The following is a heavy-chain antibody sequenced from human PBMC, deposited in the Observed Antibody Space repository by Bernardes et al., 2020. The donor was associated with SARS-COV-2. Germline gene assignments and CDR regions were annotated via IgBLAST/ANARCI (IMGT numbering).Heavy chain of an antibody. J-gene: IGHJ6*02. CDR3: ARGLPLYYYYGMDV. Sequence: SETLSLTCTVSGGSISSGSYYWSWIRQPAGKGLEWIGRIYTSGSTNYNPSLKSRVTISVDTSKNQFSLKLSSVTAADTAVYYCARGLPLYYYYGMDVWGQGTTVTVSS. CDR1: GGSISSGSYY. V-gene: IGHV4-61*02. CDR2: IYTSGST.